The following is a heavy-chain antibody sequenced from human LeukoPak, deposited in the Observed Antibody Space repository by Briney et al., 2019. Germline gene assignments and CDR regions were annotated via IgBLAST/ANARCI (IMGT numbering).Heavy chain of an antibody. V-gene: IGHV3-48*03. CDR2: ISSSGSTI. Sequence: PGGSLRLSCAASGFTFSSYEMNWVRQAPGKGLEWVSYISSSGSTIYYADSVKGRFTISRDNAKKSLYLQMNSLRAEDAAVYYCARQPITARPPLDYRGQGTLVTVSS. CDR3: ARQPITARPPLDY. CDR1: GFTFSSYE. D-gene: IGHD6-6*01. J-gene: IGHJ4*02.